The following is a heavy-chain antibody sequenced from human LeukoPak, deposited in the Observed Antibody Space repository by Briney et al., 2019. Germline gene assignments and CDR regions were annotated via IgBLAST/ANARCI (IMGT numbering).Heavy chain of an antibody. CDR2: IYPGDSDT. V-gene: IGHV5-51*01. CDR3: ARFTVDDGFDI. J-gene: IGHJ3*02. Sequence: GESLKISCKGSGYTFTNYWIGWVRQMPGKGLEWMGIIYPGDSDTRYSPSFQGQVTISADKSISTAYLRWSSLKASDTAMYYCARFTVDDGFDIWGQGTMVTVSS. CDR1: GYTFTNYW.